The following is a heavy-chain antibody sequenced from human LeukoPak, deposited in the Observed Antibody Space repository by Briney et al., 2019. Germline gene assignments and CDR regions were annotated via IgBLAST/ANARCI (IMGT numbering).Heavy chain of an antibody. CDR3: ARVARGILTGYLTN. J-gene: IGHJ4*02. D-gene: IGHD3-9*01. Sequence: PSETLSLTCAVYGGSFSGYYWSWIRQPPGKGLEWIGEINHSGSTNYNPSLKSRVTISVDTSKNQFSLKRSSVTAADTAVYYCARVARGILTGYLTNWGQGTLVTVSS. V-gene: IGHV4-34*01. CDR2: INHSGST. CDR1: GGSFSGYY.